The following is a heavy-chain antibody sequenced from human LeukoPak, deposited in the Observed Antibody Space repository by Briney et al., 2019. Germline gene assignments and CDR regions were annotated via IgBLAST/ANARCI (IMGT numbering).Heavy chain of an antibody. CDR2: ISAYNGNT. V-gene: IGHV1-18*01. Sequence: ASVEVSCKASGYTFTSYGISWVRQAPGQGLEWMGWISAYNGNTNYAQKLQGRVTMTTNTSTSTAYMELRSLRSDDTAVYYCARDRRVMVYAVQPWLDPWGQGTLVTVSS. D-gene: IGHD2-8*01. CDR1: GYTFTSYG. J-gene: IGHJ5*02. CDR3: ARDRRVMVYAVQPWLDP.